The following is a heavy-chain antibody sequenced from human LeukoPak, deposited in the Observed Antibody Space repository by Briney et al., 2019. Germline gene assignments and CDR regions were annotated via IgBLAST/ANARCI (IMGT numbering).Heavy chain of an antibody. CDR1: GFTFSSYA. CDR3: AREGRLYSSSWEGAFDI. CDR2: ISYDGSNK. V-gene: IGHV3-30*04. D-gene: IGHD6-13*01. J-gene: IGHJ3*02. Sequence: GGSLRLSCAASGFTFSSYAMHWVRQAPGKGLEWVAVISYDGSNKYYADSVKGRFTISRDNSKNTLYLQMNSLRAEDTAVYYCAREGRLYSSSWEGAFDIWGQGTMVTVPS.